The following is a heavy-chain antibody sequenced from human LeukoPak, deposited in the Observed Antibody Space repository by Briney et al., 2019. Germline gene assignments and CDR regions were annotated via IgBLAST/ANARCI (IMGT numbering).Heavy chain of an antibody. CDR1: GYTFTGYY. J-gene: IGHJ4*02. V-gene: IGHV1-2*02. CDR3: ARDYYDSSGYYYPLHFDY. Sequence: ASVKVSCKASGYTFTGYYMHWVRQAPGQGLEWMGWINPNSGGTNYAQKFQGRVTMTRDTSISTAYMELSRLRSDDTAVYYCARDYYDSSGYYYPLHFDYWGQGTPVTVSS. CDR2: INPNSGGT. D-gene: IGHD3-22*01.